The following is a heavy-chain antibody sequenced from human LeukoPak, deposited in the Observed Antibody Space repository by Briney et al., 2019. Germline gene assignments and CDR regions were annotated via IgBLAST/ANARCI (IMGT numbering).Heavy chain of an antibody. V-gene: IGHV3-30*18. D-gene: IGHD2-2*01. J-gene: IGHJ4*02. CDR2: ISYDGSIK. CDR1: GFIFSNHD. Sequence: PGGSLRLSCAASGFIFSNHDMYWVRQAPGKGLEWVAVISYDGSIKYYADSVKGRFTVSRDNSKNTLYLQMISLRAEDTALYYCAKLGCTGTFCYANYWGQGTLVTVSS. CDR3: AKLGCTGTFCYANY.